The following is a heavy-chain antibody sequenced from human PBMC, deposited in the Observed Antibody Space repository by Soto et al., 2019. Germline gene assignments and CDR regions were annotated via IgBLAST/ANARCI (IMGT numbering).Heavy chain of an antibody. J-gene: IGHJ6*02. V-gene: IGHV1-18*01. D-gene: IGHD3-22*01. CDR1: GYTFTSYG. CDR3: ARAWGSSGSRVGPGMAV. CDR2: ISAYNGNT. Sequence: QVQLVQSGAEVKKPGASVKVSCKASGYTFTSYGISWVRQAPGQGLEWMGWISAYNGNTNYAQKVQGRVTMTTDTSTSTAYMELRSLRSDDTAVYYCARAWGSSGSRVGPGMAVWGQGTTVTVSS.